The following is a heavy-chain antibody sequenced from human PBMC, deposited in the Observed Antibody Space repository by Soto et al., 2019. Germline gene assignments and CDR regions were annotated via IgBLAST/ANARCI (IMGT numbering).Heavy chain of an antibody. J-gene: IGHJ4*02. V-gene: IGHV3-66*01. CDR2: IYSGGST. CDR3: GGGNFLGIDY. CDR1: GFTVTSNY. D-gene: IGHD2-21*02. Sequence: DVQLVESGGGLVQPGGSLRLSCAASGFTVTSNYMTWVRQAPGKGLEWVSVIYSGGSTYYAGSVKGRFSISRDNSKNTLYLQMNRMRAEDTAVYYCGGGNFLGIDYWGQGILVTVSS.